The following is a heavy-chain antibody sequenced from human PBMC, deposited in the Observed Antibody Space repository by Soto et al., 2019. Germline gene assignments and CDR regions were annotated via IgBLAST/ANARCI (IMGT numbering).Heavy chain of an antibody. Sequence: PGESLKISCKGSGYSFTSYWIGWVRQMPGKGLEWMGIIYPGDSDTRYSPSFQGQVTISADKSISTAYLQWSSLEASDTAMYYCARQTGLFDILTGYRNWFDPWGQGTLVTVSS. CDR2: IYPGDSDT. J-gene: IGHJ5*02. CDR3: ARQTGLFDILTGYRNWFDP. V-gene: IGHV5-51*01. D-gene: IGHD3-9*01. CDR1: GYSFTSYW.